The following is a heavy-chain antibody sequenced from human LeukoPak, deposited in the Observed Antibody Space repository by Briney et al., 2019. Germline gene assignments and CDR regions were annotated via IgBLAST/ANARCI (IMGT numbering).Heavy chain of an antibody. V-gene: IGHV3-9*01. D-gene: IGHD6-19*01. CDR1: GFTFYDYA. CDR2: ISWNSGSI. CDR3: AKDVGIAVAGGWFDP. J-gene: IGHJ5*02. Sequence: PGGSLRLSCAAPGFTFYDYAMHWVRHAPGKGLEWVSGISWNSGSIGYADSVKGRFTISRDNAKNSLYLQMNSLRAEDTALYYCAKDVGIAVAGGWFDPWGQGTLVTVSS.